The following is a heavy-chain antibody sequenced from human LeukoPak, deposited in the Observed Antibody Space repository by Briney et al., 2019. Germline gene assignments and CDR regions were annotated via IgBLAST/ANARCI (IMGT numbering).Heavy chain of an antibody. CDR1: GFTFTTYW. D-gene: IGHD5-24*01. Sequence: GGSLRLSCVASGFTFTTYWMNWVRQAPGKGLEWVANIKQDGSETYYVDSVKGRFTISRDNGRNSLFLQMGSLRVEDTAIYYCTRVGYIDEGIDYWGQGTLVTVSS. CDR3: TRVGYIDEGIDY. J-gene: IGHJ4*02. V-gene: IGHV3-7*04. CDR2: IKQDGSET.